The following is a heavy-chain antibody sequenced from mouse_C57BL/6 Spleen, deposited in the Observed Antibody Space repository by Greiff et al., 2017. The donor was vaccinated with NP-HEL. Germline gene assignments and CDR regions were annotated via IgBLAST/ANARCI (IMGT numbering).Heavy chain of an antibody. CDR2: IDPSDSET. Sequence: QVQLQQPGAELVRPGSSVKLSCKASGYTFTSYWMHWVKQRPIQGLEWIGNIDPSDSETHYNQKFKDKAKLTVDKSSSTAYMQLSSLTSEDSAVYYCARAHNEYCGSSWDWYFDVWGTGTTVTVSS. CDR3: ARAHNEYCGSSWDWYFDV. V-gene: IGHV1-52*01. J-gene: IGHJ1*03. CDR1: GYTFTSYW. D-gene: IGHD1-1*01.